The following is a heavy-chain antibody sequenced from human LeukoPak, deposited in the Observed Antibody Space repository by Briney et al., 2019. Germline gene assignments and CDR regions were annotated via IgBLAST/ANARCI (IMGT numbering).Heavy chain of an antibody. CDR1: GFTFSSYA. CDR2: ISSNGGST. V-gene: IGHV3-64*01. CDR3: ARVGRSVGYYGSGSFWGPHDY. J-gene: IGHJ4*02. D-gene: IGHD3-10*01. Sequence: GGSLRLSCAASGFTFSSYAMHWVRQAPGKGLDYVSAISSNGGSTYYANSVKGRFTISRDNSKNTLYLQMGSLRAEDMAVYYCARVGRSVGYYGSGSFWGPHDYWGQGTLVTVSS.